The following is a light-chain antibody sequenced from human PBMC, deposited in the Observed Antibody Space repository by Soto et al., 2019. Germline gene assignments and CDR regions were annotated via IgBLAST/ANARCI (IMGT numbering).Light chain of an antibody. Sequence: DIVMTQSPDSLAVSLGERATINCKSSQSVLYNSNNKNYLAWYQQKPGQPPKLPIYWASTRESGVPDRFSGSGSGTDFTLTIRSLQTEDVAVYYCQQYYSSPQTFGQGTKLEIK. V-gene: IGKV4-1*01. J-gene: IGKJ2*01. CDR3: QQYYSSPQT. CDR2: WAS. CDR1: QSVLYNSNNKNY.